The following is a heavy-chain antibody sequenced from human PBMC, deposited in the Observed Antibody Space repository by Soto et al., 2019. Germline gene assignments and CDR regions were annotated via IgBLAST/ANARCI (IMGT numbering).Heavy chain of an antibody. CDR1: GGSFSGYY. V-gene: IGHV4-34*01. Sequence: SETLSLTCAVYGGSFSGYYWSWIRQPPGKGLEWIGEINHSGSTNYNPSLKSRVTISVDTSKNQFSLKLSSVTAADTAVYYCARGARYCSSTSCYTLNWFDPWGQGTLVTVSS. CDR3: ARGARYCSSTSCYTLNWFDP. J-gene: IGHJ5*02. CDR2: INHSGST. D-gene: IGHD2-2*02.